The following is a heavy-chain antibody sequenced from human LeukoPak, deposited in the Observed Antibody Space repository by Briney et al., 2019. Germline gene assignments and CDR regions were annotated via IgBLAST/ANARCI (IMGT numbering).Heavy chain of an antibody. CDR2: TYYRSKWYN. CDR3: ARGGYCSSTSCYARRAYYYYMDV. D-gene: IGHD2-2*03. J-gene: IGHJ6*03. Sequence: SQTLSLTCAISGDSVSSNSAAWNWIRQSPSRGLEWLGRTYYRSKWYNDYAVSVKSRITINPDTSKNQFSLQLNSVTPEDTAVYYCARGGYCSSTSCYARRAYYYYMDVWGKGTTVTVSS. V-gene: IGHV6-1*01. CDR1: GDSVSSNSAA.